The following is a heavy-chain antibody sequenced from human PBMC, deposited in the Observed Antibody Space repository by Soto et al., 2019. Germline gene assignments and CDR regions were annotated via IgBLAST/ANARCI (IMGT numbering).Heavy chain of an antibody. J-gene: IGHJ5*02. Sequence: ASVKFSFEASVYTFTSYGISWVRHAPGQGLEWMGWISAYNGNTNYAQKLQGRVTMTTDTSTSTAYIELRSLRSDDTAVYYRARDSPDSSGYPGPWGQGTLVTVSS. V-gene: IGHV1-18*04. CDR2: ISAYNGNT. CDR3: ARDSPDSSGYPGP. CDR1: VYTFTSYG. D-gene: IGHD3-22*01.